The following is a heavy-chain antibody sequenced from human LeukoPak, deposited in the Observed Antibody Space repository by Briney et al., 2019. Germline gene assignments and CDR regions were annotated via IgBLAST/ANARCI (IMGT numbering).Heavy chain of an antibody. CDR1: GFTFSSYG. J-gene: IGHJ4*02. CDR2: ISYDGSNK. CDR3: AKDDEVILTGLVDY. V-gene: IGHV3-30*18. Sequence: GGSLRLSCAASGFTFSSYGMHWVRQAPGKGLEWVAVISYDGSNKYYADSVKGRFTISRDNSKNTLYLQMNSLRAEDTAVYYCAKDDEVILTGLVDYWGQGTLVTVSS. D-gene: IGHD3-9*01.